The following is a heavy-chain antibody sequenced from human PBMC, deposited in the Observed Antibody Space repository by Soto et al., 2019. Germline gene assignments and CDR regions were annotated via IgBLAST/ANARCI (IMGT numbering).Heavy chain of an antibody. CDR2: VFHTGTT. CDR1: SGSINENYY. Sequence: QVQLQESGPGLVKPSETLSLTCTVSSGSINENYYWNWIRQSPGKGLEWIGYVFHTGTTHYNPSLERRVTMTISTSHNQFPLTPTSVAPSDPAIYYCARAPLSPTLRTFDVWSPGTTVTVSS. V-gene: IGHV4-59*01. CDR3: ARAPLSPTLRTFDV. J-gene: IGHJ3*01. D-gene: IGHD2-15*01.